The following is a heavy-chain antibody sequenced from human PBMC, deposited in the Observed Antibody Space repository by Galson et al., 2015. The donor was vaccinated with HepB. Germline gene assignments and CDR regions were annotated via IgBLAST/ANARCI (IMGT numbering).Heavy chain of an antibody. D-gene: IGHD2-15*01. CDR1: GYTLTDYY. J-gene: IGHJ4*02. V-gene: IGHV1-2*06. CDR3: ARGTHILVVVAANFDY. CDR2: INPKSGGT. Sequence: SVKVSCKASGYTLTDYYIHWVRQAPGQGLEWMGRINPKSGGTNFAQKFQGRVTMTRDTSISTAYMELSSLRSDDTAFYYCARGTHILVVVAANFDYWGQGTLVTVSS.